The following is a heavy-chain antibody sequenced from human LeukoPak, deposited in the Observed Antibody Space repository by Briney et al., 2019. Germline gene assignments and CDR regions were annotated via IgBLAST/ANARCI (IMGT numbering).Heavy chain of an antibody. CDR2: IRYDGSNK. D-gene: IGHD1-26*01. CDR1: GFTFSSYG. J-gene: IGHJ4*02. Sequence: PGGSLRLSCAASGFTFSSYGMHWVRQAPGKGLEWVAFIRYDGSNKYYADSVKGRFTISRDNSKNTLYLQMNSLRAEDTAVYYCAKGGSYLPHDHYYFDYWGQGTLVTVSS. CDR3: AKGGSYLPHDHYYFDY. V-gene: IGHV3-30*02.